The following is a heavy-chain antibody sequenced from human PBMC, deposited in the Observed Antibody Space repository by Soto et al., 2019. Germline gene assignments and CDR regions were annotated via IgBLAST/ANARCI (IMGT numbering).Heavy chain of an antibody. CDR2: ISYDGSNK. CDR3: ARQRKVGPYYGMDV. CDR1: GFTFSSYA. Sequence: QVQLVESGGGVVQPGRSLRLSCAASGFTFSSYAMHWVRQAPGKGLEWVAVISYDGSNKYYADSVKGRFTISRDNSKNTLDLQMNSLRAEDTAVYYCARQRKVGPYYGMDVWGQGTTVTVSS. J-gene: IGHJ6*02. V-gene: IGHV3-30-3*01.